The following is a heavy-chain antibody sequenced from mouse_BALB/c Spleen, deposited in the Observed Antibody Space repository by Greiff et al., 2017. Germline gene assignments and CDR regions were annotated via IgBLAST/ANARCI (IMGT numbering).Heavy chain of an antibody. CDR1: GFTFSSFG. CDR2: ISSGSSTI. CDR3: ARGSSPYYYAMDY. J-gene: IGHJ4*01. Sequence: EVQLVESGGGLVQPGGSRKLSCAASGFTFSSFGMHWVRQAPEKGLEWVAYISSGSSTIYYADTVKGRFTISRDNPKNTLCLQMTSLRSEDTAMYYCARGSSPYYYAMDYWGEGTSVTVSS. V-gene: IGHV5-17*02.